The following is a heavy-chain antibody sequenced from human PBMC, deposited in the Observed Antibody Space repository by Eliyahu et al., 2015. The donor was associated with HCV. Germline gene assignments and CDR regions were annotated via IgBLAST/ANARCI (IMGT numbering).Heavy chain of an antibody. Sequence: EVQLLESGGGLVQPGGSLRLSCXAXGVAFSACAMGGXRQAPGKGLEWVSRISDSGDSTHYADSVKGRFTISRDNSKNTLYLQMNSLRAEDTALYYCAKETTLDYWGQGTLVTVSS. CDR3: AKETTLDY. CDR1: GVAFSACA. J-gene: IGHJ4*02. D-gene: IGHD4-17*01. V-gene: IGHV3-23*01. CDR2: ISDSGDST.